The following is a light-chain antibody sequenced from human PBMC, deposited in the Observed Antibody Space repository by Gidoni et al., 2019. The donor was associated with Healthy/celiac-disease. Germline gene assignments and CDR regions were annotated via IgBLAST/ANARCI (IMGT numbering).Light chain of an antibody. CDR1: SSNIGSNY. CDR3: AAWDDSLSGVV. CDR2: RNN. J-gene: IGLJ2*01. Sequence: QSVLTQPPSESGTPGQRVTISCSGSSSNIGSNYVYWYQQLPGTAPNLLLYRNNQRPSGVPDRFSGSKSGTSASLAISGLRSEDEADYYCAAWDDSLSGVVFGGGTKLTVL. V-gene: IGLV1-47*01.